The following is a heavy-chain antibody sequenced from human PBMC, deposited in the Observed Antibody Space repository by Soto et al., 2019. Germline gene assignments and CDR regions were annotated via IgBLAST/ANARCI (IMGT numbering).Heavy chain of an antibody. V-gene: IGHV4-59*01. Sequence: SETLSLTCTVSGGSISSYYWSWIRQPPGKGLEWIGYIYYSGSTNYNPSLKSRVTISVDTSKNQFSLKLSSVTAADTAVYYCARDQGDGYNFDYWGQGTLVTVSS. D-gene: IGHD5-12*01. J-gene: IGHJ4*02. CDR2: IYYSGST. CDR1: GGSISSYY. CDR3: ARDQGDGYNFDY.